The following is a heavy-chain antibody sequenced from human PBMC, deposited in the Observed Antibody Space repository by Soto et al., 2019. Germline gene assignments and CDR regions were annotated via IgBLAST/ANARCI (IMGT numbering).Heavy chain of an antibody. Sequence: GGSLRLSCAASGFTFSDYYMSWIRQAPGKGLEWVSYISSSGSTIYYADSVKGRFTISRDNAKNSLYLQMNSLRAVDTAVYYCARVEYSSSSYCDYWGQGTLVTVSS. J-gene: IGHJ4*02. CDR1: GFTFSDYY. D-gene: IGHD6-6*01. V-gene: IGHV3-11*01. CDR3: ARVEYSSSSYCDY. CDR2: ISSSGSTI.